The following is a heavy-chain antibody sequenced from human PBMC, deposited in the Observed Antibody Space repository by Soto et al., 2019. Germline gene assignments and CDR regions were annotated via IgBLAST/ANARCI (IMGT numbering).Heavy chain of an antibody. Sequence: SETLSLTCTVSGGPISSGGYYWSWIRQHPGKGLEWIGYIYYSGSTYYNPSLKSRVTISVDTSKNQFSLKLSSVTAADTAVYYCARDRTSVDIVAPTDAFDVWGQGTMVTVSS. V-gene: IGHV4-31*03. CDR3: ARDRTSVDIVAPTDAFDV. CDR1: GGPISSGGYY. D-gene: IGHD5-12*01. CDR2: IYYSGST. J-gene: IGHJ3*01.